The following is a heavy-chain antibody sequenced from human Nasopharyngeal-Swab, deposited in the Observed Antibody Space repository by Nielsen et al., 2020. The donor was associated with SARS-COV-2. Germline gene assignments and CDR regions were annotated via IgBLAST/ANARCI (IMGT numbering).Heavy chain of an antibody. Sequence: GGSLRLSCAASGFTFSSYAMSWVRQAPGKGLEWASAISGSGGSTYYADSVKGRFTISRDNSKNTLYLQMNSLRAEDTAVYYCAKPSPDYGDYGRNYWGQGTLVTVSS. D-gene: IGHD4-17*01. J-gene: IGHJ4*02. CDR1: GFTFSSYA. CDR3: AKPSPDYGDYGRNY. V-gene: IGHV3-23*01. CDR2: ISGSGGST.